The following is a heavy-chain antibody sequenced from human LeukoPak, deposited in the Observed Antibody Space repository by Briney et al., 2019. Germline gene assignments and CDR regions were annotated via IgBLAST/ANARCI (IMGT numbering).Heavy chain of an antibody. Sequence: RGSLRLSCAASGFTFSSYAMSWVRQAPGKGLEWVSAASGSGDSTYYTDSVKGRFTISRDNSRNTLYLQMNSLRAEDTAVYYCAKLSYHDSGGPPLWGQGAMVTVS. CDR2: ASGSGDST. V-gene: IGHV3-23*01. CDR3: AKLSYHDSGGPPL. J-gene: IGHJ3*01. D-gene: IGHD3-22*01. CDR1: GFTFSSYA.